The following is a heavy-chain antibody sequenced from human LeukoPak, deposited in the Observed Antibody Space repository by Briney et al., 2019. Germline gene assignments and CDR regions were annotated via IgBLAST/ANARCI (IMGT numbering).Heavy chain of an antibody. CDR2: IYYSGST. Sequence: SETLSLTCTVSGGSISSYYWSRIRQPPGKGLEWIGYIYYSGSTNYNPSLKSRVTISVDTSKNQFSLKLSSVTAADTAVYYCARESQGIAADQLFDYWGQGTLVTVSS. D-gene: IGHD6-13*01. CDR1: GGSISSYY. CDR3: ARESQGIAADQLFDY. V-gene: IGHV4-59*01. J-gene: IGHJ4*02.